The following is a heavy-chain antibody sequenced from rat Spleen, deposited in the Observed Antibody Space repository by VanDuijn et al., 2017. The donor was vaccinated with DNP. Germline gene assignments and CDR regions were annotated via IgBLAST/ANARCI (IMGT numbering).Heavy chain of an antibody. J-gene: IGHJ1*01. CDR3: ARHGRVTTVAAYWYFDF. V-gene: IGHV5-22*01. D-gene: IGHD1-11*01. CDR2: ITNEGSST. Sequence: EVRLVESGGALVQPGRSLKLSCAASGFTFSDYNMAWVRQAPKKGLEWVASITNEGSSTYFGDSVKGRFTISRDNAQNTLYLQMSKLGSEDTAIYYCARHGRVTTVAAYWYFDFWGPGTMVTVSS. CDR1: GFTFSDYN.